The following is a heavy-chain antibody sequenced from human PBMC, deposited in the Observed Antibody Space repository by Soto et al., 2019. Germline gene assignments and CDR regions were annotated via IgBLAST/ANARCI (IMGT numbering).Heavy chain of an antibody. Sequence: QVQLVQSGAEVRKPGASVKVSCKMSGNTLSELPMHWVRQTAGKGLEWMAGYDPEDDGTIYAQNFQGRVSLTEDTSTDTAYLEVNRLTSEDTAVYYCATRGNAPYSSLFYWGQGPLVTVSS. J-gene: IGHJ4*01. V-gene: IGHV1-24*01. CDR3: ATRGNAPYSSLFY. D-gene: IGHD3-9*01. CDR1: GNTLSELP. CDR2: YDPEDDGT.